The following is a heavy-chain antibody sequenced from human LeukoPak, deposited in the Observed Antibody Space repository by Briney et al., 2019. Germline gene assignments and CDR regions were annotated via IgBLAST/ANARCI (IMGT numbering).Heavy chain of an antibody. CDR3: ARFGSGRGNSHYYYYMDV. CDR1: GGSFSGYY. CDR2: INHSGST. D-gene: IGHD3-10*01. V-gene: IGHV4-34*01. Sequence: SETLSLTCAVYGGSFSGYYWSWIRQPPGKGLEWIGEINHSGSTNYNPSLKSRVTISVDTSKNQFSLKLSSVTAADTAVYYCARFGSGRGNSHYYYYMDVWGKGTTVTVSS. J-gene: IGHJ6*03.